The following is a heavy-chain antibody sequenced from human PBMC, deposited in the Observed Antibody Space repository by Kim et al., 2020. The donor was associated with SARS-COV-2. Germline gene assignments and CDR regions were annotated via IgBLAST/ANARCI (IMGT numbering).Heavy chain of an antibody. CDR2: T. D-gene: IGHD1-20*01. CDR3: ARRITGTYFDY. J-gene: IGHJ4*02. V-gene: IGHV5-51*01. Sequence: TRYSPSYQGQVTISADKSISTAYLQWSSLKASDTAMYYCARRITGTYFDYWGQGTLVTVSS.